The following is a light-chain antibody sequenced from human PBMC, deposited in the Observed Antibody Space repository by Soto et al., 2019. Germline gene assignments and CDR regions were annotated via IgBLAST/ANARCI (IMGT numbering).Light chain of an antibody. CDR2: GAS. CDR3: QQYNSYSRP. V-gene: IGKV3-15*01. J-gene: IGKJ2*01. CDR1: QSAGSN. Sequence: EIVMTQSPVTLSVSPGERATLSCRASQSAGSNLAWYQQKPGQAPRLLIYGASTRATGVPARFSGSGSGTDFTLTISSLQSEDFATYYCQQYNSYSRPFGQGTKLEI.